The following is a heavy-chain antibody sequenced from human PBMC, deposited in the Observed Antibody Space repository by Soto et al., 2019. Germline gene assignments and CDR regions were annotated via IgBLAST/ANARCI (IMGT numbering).Heavy chain of an antibody. J-gene: IGHJ6*02. CDR2: IYYTGGT. CDR3: AGEWQQLVLGGNYGMGV. D-gene: IGHD6-13*01. CDR1: TGSVSSDSYY. Sequence: PSETLSLTCTVSTGSVSSDSYYWTWIRQPPGKGLEYIGYIYYTGGTNYNPSLESRITISLHTSKNQFSLKLSSVTAADTAVYYCAGEWQQLVLGGNYGMGVWGQGTTVTVSS. V-gene: IGHV4-61*01.